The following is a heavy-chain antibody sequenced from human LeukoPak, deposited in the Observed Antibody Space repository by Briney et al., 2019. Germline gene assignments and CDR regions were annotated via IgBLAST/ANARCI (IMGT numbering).Heavy chain of an antibody. CDR3: AKYSYGFNTFDY. V-gene: IGHV1-2*02. J-gene: IGHJ4*02. Sequence: ASVRVSCKASGYTFTGYYMHWVRQAPGQGVGWMGWINPNSGGTNYAQKFQGRVTMTRDTSISTAYMELSRLRSDDTAVYYCAKYSYGFNTFDYWGQGTLVTVSS. CDR1: GYTFTGYY. CDR2: INPNSGGT. D-gene: IGHD5-18*01.